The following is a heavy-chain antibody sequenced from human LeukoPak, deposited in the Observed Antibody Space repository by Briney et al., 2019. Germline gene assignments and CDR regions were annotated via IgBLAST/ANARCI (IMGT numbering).Heavy chain of an antibody. CDR3: GRSGRYRPSDL. J-gene: IGHJ5*02. V-gene: IGHV3-72*01. D-gene: IGHD1-26*01. CDR1: GFILSDHY. CDR2: TRNKTNSYTT. Sequence: GGSLRLSCAASGFILSDHYIDWVRQAPGKGLEWVGRTRNKTNSYTTEYAASVKGRFTISRDDPKNLLYLQMNSLKSEDTAVYYCGRSGRYRPSDLWGQGTLVTVSS.